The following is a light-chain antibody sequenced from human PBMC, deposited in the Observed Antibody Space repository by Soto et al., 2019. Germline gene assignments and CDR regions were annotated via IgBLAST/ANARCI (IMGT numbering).Light chain of an antibody. CDR2: ETT. Sequence: QSALTQPASVSGSPGQSITVSCNGTSSDIGNYNLVSWYQQYPGKAPKVLIYETTKRPSGVSNRFSASKSGNTASLAISGLQADDEADYYCCSYGGINSFYVFGTGTQLTVL. J-gene: IGLJ1*01. V-gene: IGLV2-23*01. CDR1: SSDIGNYNL. CDR3: CSYGGINSFYV.